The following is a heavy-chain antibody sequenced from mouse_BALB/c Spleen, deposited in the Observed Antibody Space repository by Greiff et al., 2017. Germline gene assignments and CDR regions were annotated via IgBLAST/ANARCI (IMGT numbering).Heavy chain of an antibody. CDR3: ARRWLLRHFDY. CDR2: INPYNDGT. D-gene: IGHD2-3*01. CDR1: GYTFTSYV. V-gene: IGHV1-14*01. Sequence: VHVKQSGPELVKPGASVKMSCKASGYTFTSYVMHWVKQKPGQGLEWIGYINPYNDGTKYNEKFKGKATLTSDKSSSTAYMELSSLTSEDSAVYYCARRWLLRHFDYWGQGTTLTVSS. J-gene: IGHJ2*01.